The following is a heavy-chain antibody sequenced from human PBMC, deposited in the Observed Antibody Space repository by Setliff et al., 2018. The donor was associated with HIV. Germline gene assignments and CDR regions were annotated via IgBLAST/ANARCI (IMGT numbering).Heavy chain of an antibody. V-gene: IGHV3-7*04. CDR2: IHQDGSEQ. CDR3: AKEDSPQARYSSGWLIDY. Sequence: GGSLRLSCAASGFTFSSYCMSWVRQAPGKGLEWVANIHQDGSEQYNADSVKGRFTISRDNSKNTLYLQMNSLRAEDTAVYYCAKEDSPQARYSSGWLIDYWGQGTLVTVSS. J-gene: IGHJ4*02. D-gene: IGHD6-19*01. CDR1: GFTFSSYC.